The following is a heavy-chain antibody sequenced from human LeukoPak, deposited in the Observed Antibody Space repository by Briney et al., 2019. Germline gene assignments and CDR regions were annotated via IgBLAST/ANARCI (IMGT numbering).Heavy chain of an antibody. CDR1: GYTFTSYG. CDR3: ARGGADSSGYYGLPTTWGY. D-gene: IGHD3-22*01. Sequence: ASVKVSCKASGYTFTSYGISWVRQAPGQGLEWMGWISAYNGNTNYAQKLQGRVTMTTDTSTSTAYMELRSLRSDDTAVYYCARGGADSSGYYGLPTTWGYWGQGTLVTVSS. V-gene: IGHV1-18*01. J-gene: IGHJ4*02. CDR2: ISAYNGNT.